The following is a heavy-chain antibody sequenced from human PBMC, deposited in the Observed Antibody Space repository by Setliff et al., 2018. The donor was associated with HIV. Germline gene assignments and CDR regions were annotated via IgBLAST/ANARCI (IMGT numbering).Heavy chain of an antibody. D-gene: IGHD3-16*01. V-gene: IGHV3-7*01. J-gene: IGHJ4*02. Sequence: GSLRLSCAASGFTLSNYWMSWVRQAPGKGLEWVANIKQDGSERFYVDSVKGRFSISRDNAKNSLYLQMHSLRAEDTAVYFCAAVPWGHSSLIIDHWGQGTPVTVSS. CDR1: GFTLSNYW. CDR2: IKQDGSER. CDR3: AAVPWGHSSLIIDH.